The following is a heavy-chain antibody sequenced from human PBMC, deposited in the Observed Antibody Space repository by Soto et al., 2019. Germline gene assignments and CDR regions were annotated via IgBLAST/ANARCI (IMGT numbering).Heavy chain of an antibody. Sequence: GGSLRLSCAASGFTFSSYAMSWVRQAPGKGLEWVSAISGSGGSTYYADSVKGRFTVSRDDSENTVFLQMTSLKTEDTAVYYCATGGYYPDYWGPGTLVTVSS. D-gene: IGHD3-10*01. CDR3: ATGGYYPDY. J-gene: IGHJ4*02. V-gene: IGHV3-23*01. CDR1: GFTFSSYA. CDR2: ISGSGGST.